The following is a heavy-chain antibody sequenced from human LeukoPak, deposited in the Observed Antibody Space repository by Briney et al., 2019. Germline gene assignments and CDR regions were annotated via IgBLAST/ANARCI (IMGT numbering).Heavy chain of an antibody. CDR1: GFTFSSYG. CDR2: IWYDGSNK. CDR3: ARDYGGNCSGGSCYSGFDY. J-gene: IGHJ4*02. Sequence: GGSLRLSCAASGFTFSSYGMHWVRQAPGKGLEWVAVIWYDGSNKYYADSVKGRFTISRDNSKTTLYLQMNSLRAEDTAVYYCARDYGGNCSGGSCYSGFDYWGQGTLVTVSS. V-gene: IGHV3-33*01. D-gene: IGHD2-15*01.